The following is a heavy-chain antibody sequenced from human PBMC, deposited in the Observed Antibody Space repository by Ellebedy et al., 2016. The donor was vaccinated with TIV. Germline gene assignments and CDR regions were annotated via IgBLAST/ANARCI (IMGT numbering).Heavy chain of an antibody. Sequence: SETLSLTXAVSGGSISSSNWWSWIRQPPGKGLEWSGEINHSGSTNYNPSLKSRVTISVDTSKNQFSLTLSSVTAADTAVYYCARHALVYGVWGSYRGYFDYWGQGTLVTVSS. CDR3: ARHALVYGVWGSYRGYFDY. CDR2: INHSGST. CDR1: GGSISSSNW. J-gene: IGHJ4*02. V-gene: IGHV4-4*02. D-gene: IGHD3-16*02.